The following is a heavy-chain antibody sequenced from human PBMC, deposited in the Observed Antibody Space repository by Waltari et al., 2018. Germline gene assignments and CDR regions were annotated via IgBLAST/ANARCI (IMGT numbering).Heavy chain of an antibody. CDR2: INHSGST. V-gene: IGHV4-34*01. J-gene: IGHJ3*02. Sequence: QVQLQQWGAGLLKPSETLSLTCAVYGGSFSGYYWSWIRQPPGKGLEWIGEINHSGSTNYNPSLKSRVTISVDTSKNQFSLKLSSVTAADTAVYYCARVRPYCSSTSCYRGINDAFDIWGQGTMVTVSS. D-gene: IGHD2-2*02. CDR3: ARVRPYCSSTSCYRGINDAFDI. CDR1: GGSFSGYY.